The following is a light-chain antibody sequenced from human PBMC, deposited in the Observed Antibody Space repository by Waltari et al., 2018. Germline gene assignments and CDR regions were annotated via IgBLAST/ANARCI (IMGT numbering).Light chain of an antibody. J-gene: IGKJ1*01. Sequence: LTCYQEKKGKSPILLIYNASSLESGVPPRFSGSRAEKEFTHTISSLQPDDFATYFCQQYNIYAPWKSGEGTKVEVK. CDR3: QQYNIYAPWK. V-gene: IGKV1-5*01. CDR2: NAS.